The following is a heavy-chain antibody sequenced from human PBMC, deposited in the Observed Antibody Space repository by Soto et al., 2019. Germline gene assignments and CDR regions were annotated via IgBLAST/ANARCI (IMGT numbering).Heavy chain of an antibody. CDR3: EMVDVYVTPSPQDV. CDR2: INTYNGNT. J-gene: IGHJ6*02. D-gene: IGHD3-16*01. V-gene: IGHV1-18*01. CDR1: GYTFTRYG. Sequence: QVQLVQSGAEVKNPGASVKVSCKASGYTFTRYGIGWARQAPGQGLEWMGWINTYNGNTNYAQNVQGRVTLTTDTSTSTASMELRSLRSKDTCIYYCEMVDVYVTPSPQDVWGQGPTVIVSS.